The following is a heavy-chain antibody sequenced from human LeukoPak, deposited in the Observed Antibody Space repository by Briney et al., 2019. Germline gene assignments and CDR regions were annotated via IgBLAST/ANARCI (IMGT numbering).Heavy chain of an antibody. CDR2: IEPDGSRI. V-gene: IGHV3-74*01. CDR1: GFTFSSYW. J-gene: IGHJ4*02. D-gene: IGHD3-16*01. CDR3: ARDFAGGDDY. Sequence: GGSLRLSCAASGFTFSSYWMSWVRQAPGKGLVWVSRIEPDGSRITYADSLKGRFTMSRDNAKNTLYLQMNSLRAEDTAVYYCARDFAGGDDYWGQGTLVTVSS.